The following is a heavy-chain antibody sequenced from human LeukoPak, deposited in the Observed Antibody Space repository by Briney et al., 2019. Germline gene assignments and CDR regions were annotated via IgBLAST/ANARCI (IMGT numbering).Heavy chain of an antibody. D-gene: IGHD4-17*01. J-gene: IGHJ6*02. CDR3: ARDPPVTTDYGLDV. Sequence: GGSLRLSCAASGFTVGSCYMAWVRQAPGKGLEWVSFIFTGGDTYYADSVKGRFTISRDDSKNTVFLHMNSLRDEDMAVYYCARDPPVTTDYGLDVWSQGTTVTVSS. CDR2: IFTGGDT. CDR1: GFTVGSCY. V-gene: IGHV3-66*01.